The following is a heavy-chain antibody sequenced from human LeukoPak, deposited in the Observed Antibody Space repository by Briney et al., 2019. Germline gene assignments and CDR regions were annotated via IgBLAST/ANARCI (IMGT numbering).Heavy chain of an antibody. D-gene: IGHD2-15*01. Sequence: SQTLSLTCAVAGGSISSDGDSWSWIRQPPGKGLEWIGYIYHSGSAYYNPSLKSRVTISVDTSKNQFSLKLSSVTAADTAVYYCARGQCRAGYCRPKSFDPWGQGTLVTVSS. J-gene: IGHJ5*02. CDR3: ARGQCRAGYCRPKSFDP. V-gene: IGHV4-30-2*01. CDR1: GGSISSDGDS. CDR2: IYHSGSA.